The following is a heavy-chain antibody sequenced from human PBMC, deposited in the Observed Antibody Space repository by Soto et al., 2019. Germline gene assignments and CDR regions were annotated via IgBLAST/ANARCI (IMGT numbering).Heavy chain of an antibody. V-gene: IGHV1-69*13. D-gene: IGHD2-2*01. J-gene: IGHJ5*02. CDR2: IINIFGTE. CDR1: GGTFSSYA. CDR3: ARDHTSIVVVPADIGDWLDH. Sequence: GASAKVSCNASGGTFSSYAISWMRHAPGQGLEWMGGIINIFGTENYAKKFKGRVTINEDESTSTAYMELSSLRSEETAVYYCARDHTSIVVVPADIGDWLDHWGQGTLVTVSS.